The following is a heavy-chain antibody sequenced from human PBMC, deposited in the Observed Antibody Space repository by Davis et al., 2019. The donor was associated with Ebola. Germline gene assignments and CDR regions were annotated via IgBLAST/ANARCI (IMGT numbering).Heavy chain of an antibody. CDR1: GFGRSHYP. V-gene: IGHV3-30*04. CDR3: AGGDFWSGQFDY. J-gene: IGHJ4*02. D-gene: IGHD3-3*01. CDR2: VAYDGSTK. Sequence: GGSLRLSCVFSGFGRSHYPMHWVRQAPGKGLEWVAVVAYDGSTKHYADSVKGRFTLSRDNSKNTVSLQMNRVRAEDTAVYYCAGGDFWSGQFDYWGQGALVTVSS.